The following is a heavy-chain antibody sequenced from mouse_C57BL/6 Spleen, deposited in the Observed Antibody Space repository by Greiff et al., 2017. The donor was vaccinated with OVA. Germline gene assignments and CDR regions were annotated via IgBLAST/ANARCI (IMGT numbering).Heavy chain of an antibody. Sequence: QVQLKQPGAELVKPGASVKLSCKASGYTFTSYWMQWVKQRPGQGLEWIGEIDPSDSYTNYNQKFKGKATLTVDTSSSTAYMQLSSLTSEDSAVYYCARQAYANYGGFAYWGQGTLVTVSA. J-gene: IGHJ3*01. V-gene: IGHV1-50*01. CDR1: GYTFTSYW. CDR2: IDPSDSYT. CDR3: ARQAYANYGGFAY. D-gene: IGHD1-1*01.